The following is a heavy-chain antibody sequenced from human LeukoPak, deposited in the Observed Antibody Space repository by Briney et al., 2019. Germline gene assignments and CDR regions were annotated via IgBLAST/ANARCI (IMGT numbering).Heavy chain of an antibody. CDR3: ARDRFAYGANPGWFDP. Sequence: ASVKVSCKTSGYSFTGYNMHWVRQAPGQGLEWMGWINPNSGGTRKSQKFQGRVTMTRDTSISTVYMELSSLGSDDTAVYFCARDRFAYGANPGWFDPWGQGTLVTVSS. J-gene: IGHJ5*02. CDR1: GYSFTGYN. V-gene: IGHV1-2*02. CDR2: INPNSGGT. D-gene: IGHD4-17*01.